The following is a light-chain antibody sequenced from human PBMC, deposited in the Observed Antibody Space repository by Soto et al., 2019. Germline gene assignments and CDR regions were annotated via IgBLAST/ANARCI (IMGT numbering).Light chain of an antibody. J-gene: IGLJ3*02. V-gene: IGLV1-44*01. Sequence: QAVVTQPPSASGTPGQRVTISCSGSSSNIGSHTVNWYQHLPGTAPKLLLFNNNQRPSGVPDRFSGSKSGSSASLAISGLQSEDEADYYCAVWDDSLNGVVFGGGTKLTVL. CDR3: AVWDDSLNGVV. CDR1: SSNIGSHT. CDR2: NNN.